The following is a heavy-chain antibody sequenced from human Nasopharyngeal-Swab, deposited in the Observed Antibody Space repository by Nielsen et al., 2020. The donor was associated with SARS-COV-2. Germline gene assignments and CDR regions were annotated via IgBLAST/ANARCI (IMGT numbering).Heavy chain of an antibody. V-gene: IGHV4-59*03. D-gene: IGHD3-10*01. J-gene: IGHJ4*02. CDR1: GGSMNGHW. CDR2: INYRGST. CDR3: EGAGGH. Sequence: GSLRLSCTVSGGSMNGHWWSWIRQAPGTGLEWIAYINYRGSTSYNPSLKSRVTILLDMSRNQFSLKLTSVTAADTAVYYCEGAGGHWGQGTLVTVSS.